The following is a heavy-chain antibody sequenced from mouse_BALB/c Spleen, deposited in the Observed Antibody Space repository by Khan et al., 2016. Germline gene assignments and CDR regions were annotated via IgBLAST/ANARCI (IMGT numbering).Heavy chain of an antibody. CDR1: GFNIKDTY. CDR2: IDPANGNT. Sequence: LQQSGAELVKPGASVKLSCTASGFNIKDTYMHWVKQRPEQGLEWIGRIDPANGNTKYDPKFQGKATITADTSSNTAYLQLSSLTSEDTAVYYCARNYLGYFDVWGAGTTVNVSS. D-gene: IGHD2-1*01. V-gene: IGHV14-3*02. CDR3: ARNYLGYFDV. J-gene: IGHJ1*01.